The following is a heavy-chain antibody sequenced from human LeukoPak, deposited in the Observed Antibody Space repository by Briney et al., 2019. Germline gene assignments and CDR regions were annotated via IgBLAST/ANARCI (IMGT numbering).Heavy chain of an antibody. D-gene: IGHD6-6*01. Sequence: GGSLRLSCAASGFTFSDFWMHWVRQAPGKGLVWVSRINSGGTVTNYADSVKGRLTISRDNSKNTLYVEMNSLRVEDTAMYQCVKDLRPYTSSSGAFDYWGQGTLVTVSS. J-gene: IGHJ4*02. CDR1: GFTFSDFW. CDR3: VKDLRPYTSSSGAFDY. CDR2: INSGGTVT. V-gene: IGHV3-74*01.